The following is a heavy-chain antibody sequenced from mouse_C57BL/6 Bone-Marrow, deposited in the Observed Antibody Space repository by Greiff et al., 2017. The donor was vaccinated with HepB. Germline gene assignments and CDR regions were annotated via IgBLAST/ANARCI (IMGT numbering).Heavy chain of an antibody. CDR1: GYTFTGYY. CDR3: ARWGWYYGIAGDY. J-gene: IGHJ2*01. V-gene: IGHV1-75*01. Sequence: VQLQQSGPELVKPGASVKISCKASGYTFTGYYMNWGKQRPGQGLEWIGGIFPGSGSTYYNEKFKGKATLTVDKSSSTAYMLLSSLTSEDSAVYFCARWGWYYGIAGDYWGQGTTLTVSS. D-gene: IGHD1-2*01. CDR2: IFPGSGST.